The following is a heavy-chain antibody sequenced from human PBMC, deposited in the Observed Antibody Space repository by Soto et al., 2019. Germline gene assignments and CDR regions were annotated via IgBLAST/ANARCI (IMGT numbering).Heavy chain of an antibody. D-gene: IGHD3-16*02. CDR3: ARVESDTNFVNVPWVGGMDV. V-gene: IGHV3-23*01. Sequence: EVQLLESGGGLVQPGGSLRLSCAASGFTFSSYAMSWVHQAPGKGLEWVSAISGSGGSTYYADSVKGRFTISRDNAKNSLYLQMSSLRADDTAVYYCARVESDTNFVNVPWVGGMDVWGQGITVTVSS. CDR1: GFTFSSYA. J-gene: IGHJ6*02. CDR2: ISGSGGST.